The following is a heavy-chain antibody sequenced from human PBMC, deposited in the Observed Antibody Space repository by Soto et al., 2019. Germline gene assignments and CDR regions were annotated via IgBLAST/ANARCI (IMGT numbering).Heavy chain of an antibody. J-gene: IGHJ6*02. CDR1: GGSISSYY. D-gene: IGHD3-10*01. V-gene: IGHV4-59*01. CDR3: ASGGNTMVRGVMTCGMDV. CDR2: IYYSGST. Sequence: SETLSLTCTVSGGSISSYYWRWIRQPPGKGLEWIGYIYYSGSTNYNPSLKSRVTISVDTSKNQFSLKLSSVTAADTAVYYCASGGNTMVRGVMTCGMDVWGQGTTVT.